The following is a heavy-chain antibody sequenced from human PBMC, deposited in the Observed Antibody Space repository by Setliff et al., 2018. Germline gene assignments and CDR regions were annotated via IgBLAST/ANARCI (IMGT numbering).Heavy chain of an antibody. J-gene: IGHJ6*02. CDR2: ISGSGGST. D-gene: IGHD3-3*01. V-gene: IGHV3-23*01. CDR3: ARDRPGPSFGGMDV. CDR1: GFTFSSYA. Sequence: AGGSLRLSCAASGFTFSSYAMSWVRQAPGKGLEWVSAISGSGGSTYDADSVKGRFTISRDNSKKTLYLQMNSLTAEDTAVYYCARDRPGPSFGGMDVWGQGTTVTVSS.